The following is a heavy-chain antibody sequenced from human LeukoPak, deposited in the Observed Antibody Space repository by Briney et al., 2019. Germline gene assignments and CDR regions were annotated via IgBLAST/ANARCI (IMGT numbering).Heavy chain of an antibody. Sequence: PGGSLRLSCAASGFTFSSYGMSWVRQAPGKGLEWVSAISGSGGSTYYADSVKGRFTISRDNSKNTLYLQMNSLRAEDTAVYYCAKTKEQQLVPPPHFDYWGQGTLVTVSS. V-gene: IGHV3-23*01. CDR2: ISGSGGST. CDR1: GFTFSSYG. D-gene: IGHD6-13*01. J-gene: IGHJ4*02. CDR3: AKTKEQQLVPPPHFDY.